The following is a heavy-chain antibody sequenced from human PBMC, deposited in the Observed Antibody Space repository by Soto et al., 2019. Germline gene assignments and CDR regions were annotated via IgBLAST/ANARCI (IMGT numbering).Heavy chain of an antibody. CDR2: IWYDGSNK. CDR3: ARRCSGGSCYSDAFDI. D-gene: IGHD2-15*01. CDR1: GFTFSSYG. V-gene: IGHV3-33*01. Sequence: GGSLRLSCAASGFTFSSYGMHWVRQAPGKGLEWVAVIWYDGSNKYYAESVKGRFTISRDNSKNTLYLQMNSLRAEDTAVYYCARRCSGGSCYSDAFDIWGQGTMVTVSS. J-gene: IGHJ3*02.